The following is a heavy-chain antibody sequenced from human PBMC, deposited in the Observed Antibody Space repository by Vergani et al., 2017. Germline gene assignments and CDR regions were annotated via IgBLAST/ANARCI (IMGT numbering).Heavy chain of an antibody. CDR2: IGSSGPYI. Sequence: VQLVESGGGLFKPGGSLRLSCAASGFTSSDFSMSWVRQAPGKGLEWVAFIGSSGPYINYADSVKGRFIISRDNTNNSLFLQLRSLRAEDAAVYYCARDCTSGGCPDNYGMDVWGQGATVTVSS. J-gene: IGHJ6*02. D-gene: IGHD2-8*01. V-gene: IGHV3-21*06. CDR3: ARDCTSGGCPDNYGMDV. CDR1: GFTSSDFS.